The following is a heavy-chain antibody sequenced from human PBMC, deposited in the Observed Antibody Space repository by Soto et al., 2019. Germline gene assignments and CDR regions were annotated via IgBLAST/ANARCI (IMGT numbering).Heavy chain of an antibody. Sequence: GASVKVSFKVSGYTLTELSMHWVRQAPGKGLEWMGGFDPEDGETIYAQKFQGRVTMTEDTSTDTAYMELSSLRSEDTAVYYCATVGDYSVSYPLAWGQGTLVTVSS. V-gene: IGHV1-24*01. J-gene: IGHJ5*02. CDR3: ATVGDYSVSYPLA. CDR1: GYTLTELS. D-gene: IGHD4-4*01. CDR2: FDPEDGET.